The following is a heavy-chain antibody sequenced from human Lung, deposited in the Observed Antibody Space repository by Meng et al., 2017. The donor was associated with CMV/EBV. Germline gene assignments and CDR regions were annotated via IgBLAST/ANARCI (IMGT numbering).Heavy chain of an antibody. J-gene: IGHJ4*02. CDR3: AHGGGDC. Sequence: QVQLVGCGGGVVQPGRSLRLSCAASGFAFRSYAMHWVRQAPGKGLEWVAVISYDGSNKYYADSVKGRFTISRDNSKNTLYLQMNSLRAEDTAVYYCAHGGGDCWGQGTLVTVSS. D-gene: IGHD2-15*01. CDR1: GFAFRSYA. V-gene: IGHV3-30-3*01. CDR2: ISYDGSNK.